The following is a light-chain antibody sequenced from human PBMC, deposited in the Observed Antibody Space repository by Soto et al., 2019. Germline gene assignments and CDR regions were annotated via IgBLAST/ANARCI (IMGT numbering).Light chain of an antibody. CDR3: QQGGNWPLT. V-gene: IGKV3-11*01. Sequence: EIGWTQSQATLSLSPGEGATVSCRASQSVSSHLAWYQQKRGQAPRLLIYDASRRASGIPARFSGRGSGTDFTLTSSYLEPEDFAIYYCQQGGNWPLTFGQGTRLEIK. J-gene: IGKJ5*01. CDR2: DAS. CDR1: QSVSSH.